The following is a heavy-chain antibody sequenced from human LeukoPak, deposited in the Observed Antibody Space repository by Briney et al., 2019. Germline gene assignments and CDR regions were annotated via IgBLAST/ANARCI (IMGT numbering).Heavy chain of an antibody. CDR3: ARDESTGIAVAHPGY. V-gene: IGHV1-2*02. D-gene: IGHD6-19*01. CDR2: INPNSGGT. CDR1: GYTFTGYY. J-gene: IGHJ4*02. Sequence: ASVKVSCKASGYTFTGYYMHWVRQAPGQGLEWMGWINPNSGGTNYAQKFQGRVTMTRDTSISTAYMELSRLRSDDTAVYYCARDESTGIAVAHPGYWGQGTLVTVSS.